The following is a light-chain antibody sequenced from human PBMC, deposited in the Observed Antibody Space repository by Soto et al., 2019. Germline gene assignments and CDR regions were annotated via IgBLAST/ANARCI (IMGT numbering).Light chain of an antibody. CDR2: GAS. Sequence: EIVLTQSPGTLSLSPGERATLSCRASQSVSSFYLAWYQQRAGQAPRLLIYGASTRATGIPDRFSGSGSGTDFILTFSRLEPEDFAVYYCQQYGSWPRTFGQGTKVDIK. CDR3: QQYGSWPRT. J-gene: IGKJ1*01. V-gene: IGKV3-20*01. CDR1: QSVSSFY.